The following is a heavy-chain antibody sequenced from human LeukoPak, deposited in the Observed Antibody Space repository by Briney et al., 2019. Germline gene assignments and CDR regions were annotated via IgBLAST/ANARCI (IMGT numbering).Heavy chain of an antibody. Sequence: SVKVSCKASGGTFSSYAISWVRQAPGQGLEWMGRIIPIFGTANYAQKFQGRVTITTDESTSTAYMELSSLRSEDTAVYYCARVRDILTGYYRDAFDIWGQGTMVTVSS. V-gene: IGHV1-69*05. CDR2: IIPIFGTA. CDR1: GGTFSSYA. J-gene: IGHJ3*02. D-gene: IGHD3-9*01. CDR3: ARVRDILTGYYRDAFDI.